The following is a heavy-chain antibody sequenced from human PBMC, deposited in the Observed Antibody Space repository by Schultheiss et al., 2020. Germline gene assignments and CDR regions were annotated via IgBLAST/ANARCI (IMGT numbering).Heavy chain of an antibody. Sequence: GGSLRLSCAASGFTFSSYAMHWVRQAPGKGLEWVAVIWYDGSNKYYADSVKGRFTISRDNSKNTLYLQMNSLRAEDTAVYYCARFLYYYYYMDVWGKGTTVTVSS. CDR3: ARFLYYYYYMDV. V-gene: IGHV3-33*08. J-gene: IGHJ6*03. CDR2: IWYDGSNK. CDR1: GFTFSSYA.